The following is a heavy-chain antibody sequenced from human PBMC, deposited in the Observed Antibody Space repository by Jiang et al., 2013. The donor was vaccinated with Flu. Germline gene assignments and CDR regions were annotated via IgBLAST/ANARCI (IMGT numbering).Heavy chain of an antibody. CDR3: AHSQSLWFGELPFDY. Sequence: LSTSGVGVGWIRPAPXGKALEWLALIYWDDDKRYSPSLKSRLTITKDTSKNQVVLTMTNMDPVDTATYYCAHSQSLWFGELPFDYWGQGTLVTVSS. CDR1: LSTSGVG. J-gene: IGHJ4*02. D-gene: IGHD3-10*01. V-gene: IGHV2-5*02. CDR2: IYWDDDK.